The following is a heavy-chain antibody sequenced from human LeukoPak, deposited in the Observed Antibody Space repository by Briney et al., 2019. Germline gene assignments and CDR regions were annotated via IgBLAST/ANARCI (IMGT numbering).Heavy chain of an antibody. V-gene: IGHV4-59*01. Sequence: GSLRLSCAASGFTFSTYSMNWIRQPPGKGLEWIGYIYYSGSTNYNPSLKSRVTISVDTSKNQFSLKLSSVTAADTAVYYCARHALPTAMDPPYYFDYWGQGTLVTVSS. CDR1: GFTFSTYS. CDR3: ARHALPTAMDPPYYFDY. D-gene: IGHD5-18*01. J-gene: IGHJ4*02. CDR2: IYYSGST.